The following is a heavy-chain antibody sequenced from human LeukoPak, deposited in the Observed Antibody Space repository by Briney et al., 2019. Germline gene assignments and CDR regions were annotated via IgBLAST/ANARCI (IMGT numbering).Heavy chain of an antibody. J-gene: IGHJ6*03. CDR2: INHSGST. D-gene: IGHD6-6*01. CDR3: ARGTRLYSICASIAARSGYYDMDV. Sequence: SETLSLTCAVYGGSFSGYYWSWIRQPPGKGLEWIGEINHSGSTNYNPSLKSRVTISVDTSKNQFSLKLSSVTAADTAVYYCARGTRLYSICASIAARSGYYDMDVWGKGTTVTVSS. V-gene: IGHV4-34*01. CDR1: GGSFSGYY.